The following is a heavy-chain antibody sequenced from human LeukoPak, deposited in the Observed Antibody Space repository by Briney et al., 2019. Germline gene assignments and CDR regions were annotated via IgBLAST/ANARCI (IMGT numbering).Heavy chain of an antibody. D-gene: IGHD3-10*01. CDR2: ISAYNDNT. Sequence: ASVKVSCKASGYTFTSYGISWVRQAPGQGLEWMGWISAYNDNTNYAQKFQGRVTMTTDTSTSTAYMELRSLRSDDTAVYYCAREWGSNGETNWFDPWGQGTLVTVSS. J-gene: IGHJ5*02. CDR3: AREWGSNGETNWFDP. V-gene: IGHV1-18*01. CDR1: GYTFTSYG.